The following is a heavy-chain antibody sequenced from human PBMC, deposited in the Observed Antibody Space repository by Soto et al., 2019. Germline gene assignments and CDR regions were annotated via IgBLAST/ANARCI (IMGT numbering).Heavy chain of an antibody. CDR2: MNPNTGDT. CDR1: GYPFISYD. Sequence: QVQLVQSGAAVKKPGASVKVSCKASGYPFISYDINWVRQSTGQGLEWMGWMNPNTGDTGYAQKFQGRVTMTGNTSINTANLKFNSVRSDDTAVYFCVRGDGYIVDYWGQGTVVTVSS. J-gene: IGHJ4*02. D-gene: IGHD5-12*01. V-gene: IGHV1-8*01. CDR3: VRGDGYIVDY.